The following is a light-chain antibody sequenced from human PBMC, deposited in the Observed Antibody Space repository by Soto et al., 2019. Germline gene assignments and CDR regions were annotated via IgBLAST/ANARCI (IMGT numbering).Light chain of an antibody. J-gene: IGLJ1*01. Sequence: QSVLTQAASVSGCPGQSITISCTGTSSDVGGYNYVSWYQQHPGKAPKLMIYAVTDRPSGVSNRFSGSKSGNTASLTISGLQAEDEADYYCSSYTSSSTLFGTGTKVT. V-gene: IGLV2-14*01. CDR3: SSYTSSSTL. CDR2: AVT. CDR1: SSDVGGYNY.